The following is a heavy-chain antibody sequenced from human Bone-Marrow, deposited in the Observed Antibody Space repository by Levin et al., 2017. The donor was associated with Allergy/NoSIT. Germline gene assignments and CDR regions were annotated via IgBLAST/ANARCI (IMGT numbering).Heavy chain of an antibody. J-gene: IGHJ6*02. V-gene: IGHV4-59*01. CDR2: IYHSGSI. CDR3: ANLCVRSTSCYSGCPYYYGMDV. D-gene: IGHD2-2*02. Sequence: ESLKISCTVSGDSMRNFYWSWIRQAPGKGLEWIAYIYHSGSISYNPSLKSRVTISIDTSKNQFSLILTSVTAADTAVYYCANLCVRSTSCYSGCPYYYGMDVWGQGTTVTVSS. CDR1: GDSMRNFY.